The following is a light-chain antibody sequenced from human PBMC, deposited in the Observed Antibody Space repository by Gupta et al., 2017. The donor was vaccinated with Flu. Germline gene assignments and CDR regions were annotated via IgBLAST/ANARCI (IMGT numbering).Light chain of an antibody. J-gene: IGLJ1*01. V-gene: IGLV2-14*01. CDR2: DVS. CDR3: RSETSTTTFYV. CDR1: SSDVGNSDY. Sequence: SALAQPASVSGSPVQSITISCTGTSSDVGNSDYVSWFQQDAGKTPKLLIYDVSNRPSGVSGSFSGAKSGNTATLTISGLQAEDEPDYYCRSETSTTTFYVFGTGTKFTVL.